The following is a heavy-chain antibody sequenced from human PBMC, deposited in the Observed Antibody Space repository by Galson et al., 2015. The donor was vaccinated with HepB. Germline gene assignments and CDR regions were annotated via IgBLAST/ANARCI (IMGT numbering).Heavy chain of an antibody. V-gene: IGHV3-23*01. CDR3: AKDYGSGSDYFDY. CDR2: ISGSGGST. D-gene: IGHD3-10*01. J-gene: IGHJ4*02. CDR1: GFTFSSYA. Sequence: SLRLSCAASGFTFSSYAMSWVRQAPGKGLEWVSAISGSGGSTYYADSVKGRFTISRDNSKNTLYLQMNSLRAEDTAVYYCAKDYGSGSDYFDYWGQGTLVTVSS.